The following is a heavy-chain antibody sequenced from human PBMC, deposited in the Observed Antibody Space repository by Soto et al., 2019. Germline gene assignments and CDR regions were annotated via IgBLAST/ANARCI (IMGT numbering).Heavy chain of an antibody. V-gene: IGHV3-30-3*01. CDR1: GFTFSRFS. CDR3: ARDHGMFLSYYYYGMDA. CDR2: ISYDGNNK. Sequence: XGSLRLSCAASGFTFSRFSMHWVRQAPGKGLAWVAVISYDGNNKHFAESVKGRFSISRDDSKNTVYLEMNNLRGDDSAVYYCARDHGMFLSYYYYGMDAWGQGTTATVSS. J-gene: IGHJ6*02. D-gene: IGHD3-10*02.